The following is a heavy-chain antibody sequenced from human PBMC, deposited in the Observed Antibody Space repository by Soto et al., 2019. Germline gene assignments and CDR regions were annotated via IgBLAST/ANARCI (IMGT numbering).Heavy chain of an antibody. D-gene: IGHD1-7*01. Sequence: SETLSLTCTVSGGSISSYDGSWIRPTPGKGLEWIGYIYYSGSTNYNPSLKSRVTISVDTSKNQFSLKLSSVTAADTAVYYCARQYNWNSPDYDYYMDVWGKGTTVTVSS. V-gene: IGHV4-59*08. CDR3: ARQYNWNSPDYDYYMDV. CDR1: GGSISSYD. J-gene: IGHJ6*03. CDR2: IYYSGST.